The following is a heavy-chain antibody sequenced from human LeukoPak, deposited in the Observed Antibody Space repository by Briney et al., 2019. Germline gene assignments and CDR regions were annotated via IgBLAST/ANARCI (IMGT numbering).Heavy chain of an antibody. CDR1: GFTFSSYS. V-gene: IGHV3-21*01. CDR3: ARDMENYYDSSAIDY. CDR2: ISSSSSYI. Sequence: PGGSLRPSCAASGFTFSSYSMNWVRQAPGKGLEWVSSISSSSSYIYYADSVKGRFTISRDNAKNSLYLQMNSLRAEDTAVYYCARDMENYYDSSAIDYWGQGTLVTVSS. D-gene: IGHD3-22*01. J-gene: IGHJ4*02.